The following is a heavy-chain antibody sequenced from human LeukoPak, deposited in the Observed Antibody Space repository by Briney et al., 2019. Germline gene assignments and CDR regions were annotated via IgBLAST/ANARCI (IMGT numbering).Heavy chain of an antibody. Sequence: GGSLRLSCAASGFTFSSYAMSWVRQAPGKGLEWVSAISGSGGSTYYADSVEGRFTISRDNSKNTLYLQMNSLRAEDTAVYYCAKDAYYYDSSGYYPYYYGMDVWGQGTTVTVSS. CDR1: GFTFSSYA. V-gene: IGHV3-23*01. CDR2: ISGSGGST. CDR3: AKDAYYYDSSGYYPYYYGMDV. J-gene: IGHJ6*02. D-gene: IGHD3-22*01.